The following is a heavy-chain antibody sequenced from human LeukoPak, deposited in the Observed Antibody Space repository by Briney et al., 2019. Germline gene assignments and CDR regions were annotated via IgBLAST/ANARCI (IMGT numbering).Heavy chain of an antibody. V-gene: IGHV4-39*01. Sequence: SETLSLTCTVSGGSLSSSGYYWGWIRQPPGKGLEWIGSIYYSGNAYYSSSLKSRVTISVDTSKNQFSLRLSSVTAADTAMYYCARRRSRHYFDYWGQGTLVTVSS. D-gene: IGHD1-26*01. CDR3: ARRRSRHYFDY. CDR1: GGSLSSSGYY. J-gene: IGHJ4*02. CDR2: IYYSGNA.